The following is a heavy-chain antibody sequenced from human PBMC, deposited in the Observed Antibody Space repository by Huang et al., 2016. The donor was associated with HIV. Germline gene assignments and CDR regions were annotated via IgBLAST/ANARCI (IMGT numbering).Heavy chain of an antibody. CDR2: IKQDGSKK. CDR3: ARGGIYYDVLTGRHYYYNGLDV. D-gene: IGHD3-9*01. Sequence: EVNLVESGGDLVQPGGSLRLSCVASGFNFSAYWMSWVRQAAGKGLEWVANIKQDGSKKNYVDSGKGRFTISRDNAKNSVYLQLTSLRAEDTAVYYCARGGIYYDVLTGRHYYYNGLDVWGQGTTVTVSS. V-gene: IGHV3-7*01. J-gene: IGHJ6*02. CDR1: GFNFSAYW.